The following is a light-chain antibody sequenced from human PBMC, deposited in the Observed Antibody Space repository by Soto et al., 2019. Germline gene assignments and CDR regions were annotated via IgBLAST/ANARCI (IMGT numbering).Light chain of an antibody. J-gene: IGKJ1*01. CDR2: DTS. CDR3: QQYVHWPPGA. CDR1: QSVSSS. Sequence: EIAVTQSPATLSVSPGERVTLSCRASQSVSSSLAWYQRRPGQAPRLLIYDTSTRAAGIAARFSGSGSGTEFTLTISSLQSEDSAVYYCQQYVHWPPGAFGQGTTVEIK. V-gene: IGKV3-15*01.